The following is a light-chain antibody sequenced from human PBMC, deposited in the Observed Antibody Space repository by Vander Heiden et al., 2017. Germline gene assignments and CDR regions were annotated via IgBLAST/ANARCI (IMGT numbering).Light chain of an antibody. V-gene: IGKV3-20*01. CDR1: QSVSRRY. CDR2: GAS. Sequence: ESVLTQSPGTISLSPGERAMLCWRASQSVSRRYLAWYQQKPGQAPRLLIYGASSRATGIPDRFSGSGSGTDFTLTISRLEPEDFAVYYCQQDGSSLITFGQGTRMEIK. CDR3: QQDGSSLIT. J-gene: IGKJ5*01.